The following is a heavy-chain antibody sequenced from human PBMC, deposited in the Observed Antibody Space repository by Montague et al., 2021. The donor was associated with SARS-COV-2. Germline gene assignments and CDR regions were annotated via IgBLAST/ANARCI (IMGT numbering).Heavy chain of an antibody. J-gene: IGHJ3*02. CDR3: ARVHFVSSGWYPDAFDI. CDR2: IYYSGST. V-gene: IGHV4-31*03. CDR1: GGSINSGGYY. D-gene: IGHD6-19*01. Sequence: TLSLTCTVSGGSINSGGYYWSWIRQHPGEGLERIGYIYYSGSTYYNPSLKSRLTISVDTSKNQFSLKLSSVTAADTAVYYCARVHFVSSGWYPDAFDIWGQGTMVTVSS.